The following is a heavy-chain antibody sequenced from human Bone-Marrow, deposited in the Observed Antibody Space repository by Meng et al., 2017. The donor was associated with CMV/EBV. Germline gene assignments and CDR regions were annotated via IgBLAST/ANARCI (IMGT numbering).Heavy chain of an antibody. D-gene: IGHD5-12*01. CDR1: GLTFSSYW. CDR3: SKNSGYRYFDH. J-gene: IGHJ4*02. Sequence: GESLKISCTASGLTFSSYWMHWVRQAPGKGLVWVSRINSDGSSTSYADSVKGRFITSRDNAKNTLYLQMNSLRGEDTDVYYCSKNSGYRYFDHWGQGTLVTVSS. V-gene: IGHV3-74*01. CDR2: INSDGSST.